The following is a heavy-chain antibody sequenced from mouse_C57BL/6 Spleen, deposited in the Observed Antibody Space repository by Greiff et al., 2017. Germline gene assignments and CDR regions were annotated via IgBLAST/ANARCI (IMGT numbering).Heavy chain of an antibody. V-gene: IGHV7-3*01. J-gene: IGHJ4*01. D-gene: IGHD2-4*01. CDR2: IRNKANGYTT. CDR3: ARDDYDDYAMDY. CDR1: GFTFTDYY. Sequence: EVKVVESGGGLVQPGGSLSLSCAASGFTFTDYYMSWVRQPPGKALEWLGFIRNKANGYTTEYSASVKGRFTISRDNSQSILYLQMNALRAEDSATYYCARDDYDDYAMDYWGQGTSVTVSS.